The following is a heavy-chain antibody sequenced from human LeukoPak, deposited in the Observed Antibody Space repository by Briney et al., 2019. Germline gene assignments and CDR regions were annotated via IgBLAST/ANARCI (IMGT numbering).Heavy chain of an antibody. V-gene: IGHV4-61*02. J-gene: IGHJ5*02. Sequence: SETLSLTGTVSGGSISSSSYYCGWIRQPAGKGLEWIGRIYTTGSTNYNPSLKSRVTISVDTSKNQVSLKLSFVTAADTAVYYCARVTYYYDSSGYYYLRWFDPWGQGTLVTVSS. CDR2: IYTTGST. CDR3: ARVTYYYDSSGYYYLRWFDP. D-gene: IGHD3-22*01. CDR1: GGSISSSSYY.